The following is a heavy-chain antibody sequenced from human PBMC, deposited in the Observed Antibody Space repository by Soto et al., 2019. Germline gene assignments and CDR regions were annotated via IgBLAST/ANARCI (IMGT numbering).Heavy chain of an antibody. CDR2: IYPGDSDT. CDR1: GYSFTSYW. Sequence: HGESLRISCKGSGYSFTSYWIGWVRQMPGKGLEWMGIIYPGDSDTRYSPSFQGQVTISADKSISTAYLQWSSLKASDTAMYYCAGHAHPKAAAAPRDDAFDIWGQGTMVTVSS. D-gene: IGHD6-13*01. V-gene: IGHV5-51*01. CDR3: AGHAHPKAAAAPRDDAFDI. J-gene: IGHJ3*02.